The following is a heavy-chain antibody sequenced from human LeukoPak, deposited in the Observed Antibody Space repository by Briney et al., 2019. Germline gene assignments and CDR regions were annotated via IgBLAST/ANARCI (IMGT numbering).Heavy chain of an antibody. CDR2: IYPGDSDT. CDR1: GYSFSTYW. V-gene: IGHV5-51*01. J-gene: IGHJ4*02. Sequence: GESLKISCKGSGYSFSTYWIGWVRQVPGKGLEWMGIIYPGDSDTRESPSFQGQVTISVDKSISTAYLQWSSLKASDTAMYYCARRYGGNVDYWGQGTLVTVSS. D-gene: IGHD4-23*01. CDR3: ARRYGGNVDY.